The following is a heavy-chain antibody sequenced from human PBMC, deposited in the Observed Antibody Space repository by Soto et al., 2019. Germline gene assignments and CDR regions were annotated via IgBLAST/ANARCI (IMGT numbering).Heavy chain of an antibody. Sequence: GGSLRLSCAASGFTFSSYSMNWVRQAPGKGLEWVSSISSSSSYIYYADSVKGRFTVSRDNAKNSLYLQMNSLRAEDTAVYYCARDWGKTTYYYGMDVWGQGTTVTVSS. CDR1: GFTFSSYS. V-gene: IGHV3-21*01. D-gene: IGHD3-16*01. J-gene: IGHJ6*02. CDR2: ISSSSSYI. CDR3: ARDWGKTTYYYGMDV.